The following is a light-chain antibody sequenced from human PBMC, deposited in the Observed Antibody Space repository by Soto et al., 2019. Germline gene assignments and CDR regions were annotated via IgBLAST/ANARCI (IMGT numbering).Light chain of an antibody. Sequence: EILMTQSPATLSVSPGETATLSCRASQSVSTKLAWYQQKPGQAPRLLINDASTRATGVPARFSGWGSGTEVTLTISSLQSEDFAVYYCQQYHNWPPITFGQGTRLEIK. CDR3: QQYHNWPPIT. CDR2: DAS. V-gene: IGKV3-15*01. CDR1: QSVSTK. J-gene: IGKJ5*01.